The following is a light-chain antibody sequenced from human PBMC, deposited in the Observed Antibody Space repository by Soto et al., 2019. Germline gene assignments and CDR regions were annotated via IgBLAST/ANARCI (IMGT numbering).Light chain of an antibody. CDR3: QHRSNWPT. CDR1: QSVSSY. Sequence: EIVLTQSPATLSLSPGERATLSCRASQSVSSYLAWYQQKPGQAPSLLIYDASNRATGIPARFSGSGSGTSFSLTITCLEPEDFAVYYCQHRSNWPTFGGGNKVLVK. CDR2: DAS. V-gene: IGKV3-11*01. J-gene: IGKJ4*01.